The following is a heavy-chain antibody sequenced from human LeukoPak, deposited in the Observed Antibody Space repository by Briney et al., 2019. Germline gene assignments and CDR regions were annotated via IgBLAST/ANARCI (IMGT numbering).Heavy chain of an antibody. CDR1: GFTFDDYG. J-gene: IGHJ3*02. V-gene: IGHV3-20*04. CDR2: INWNGGST. CDR3: AREHDFWSGYSLDAFDI. Sequence: GGSLRLSCAASGFTFDDYGMSWVRQAPRKGLEWVSGINWNGGSTGYADSVKGRFTISRDNAKNSLYLQMNSLRAEDTALYYCAREHDFWSGYSLDAFDIWGQGTMVTVSS. D-gene: IGHD3-3*01.